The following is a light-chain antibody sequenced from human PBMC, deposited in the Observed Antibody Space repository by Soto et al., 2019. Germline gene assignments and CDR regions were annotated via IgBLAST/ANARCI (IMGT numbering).Light chain of an antibody. CDR3: QQSYSTPIT. CDR2: AAS. J-gene: IGKJ5*01. CDR1: QSISSY. V-gene: IGKV1-39*01. Sequence: SPSSLSASVGDRVTITCRASQSISSYLNWYQQKPGKAPKLLIYAASSLQSGVPSRFSGSGSGTDFTLTISSLQPEDFATYYCQQSYSTPITFGQGTRLEIK.